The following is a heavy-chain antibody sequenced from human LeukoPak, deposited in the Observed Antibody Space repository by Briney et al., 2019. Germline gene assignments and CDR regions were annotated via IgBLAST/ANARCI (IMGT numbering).Heavy chain of an antibody. CDR2: VEDSGPT. CDR3: ARGYFGPGYYFDN. V-gene: IGHV4-59*11. CDR1: SGSISGQC. D-gene: IGHD3-22*01. J-gene: IGHJ4*02. Sequence: SETLSLTCIVASGSISGQCWSWIRQFPGKAPEWIGSVEDSGPTRYNSSLRGRVSLSVDVSQKQFSLRLSSVTAADTAMYYCARGYFGPGYYFDNWGQGALVTVAS.